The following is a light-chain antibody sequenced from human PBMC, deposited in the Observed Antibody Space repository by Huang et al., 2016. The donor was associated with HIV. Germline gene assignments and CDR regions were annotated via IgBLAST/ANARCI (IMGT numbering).Light chain of an antibody. V-gene: IGKV3-15*01. J-gene: IGKJ5*01. Sequence: EIVMTQSPATLSVSPGERATLSCRASQSVSSNLAWYQQKPGQAPRLLIYGASPRATGIPARFSGSGSGTEFTLTISSLQSEDFVVYYCQQYNNGPPTTFGQGTRLEIK. CDR2: GAS. CDR1: QSVSSN. CDR3: QQYNNGPPTT.